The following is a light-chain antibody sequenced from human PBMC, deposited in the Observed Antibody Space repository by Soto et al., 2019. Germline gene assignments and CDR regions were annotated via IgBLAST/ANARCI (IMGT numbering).Light chain of an antibody. J-gene: IGLJ3*02. CDR2: DVN. V-gene: IGLV2-14*03. CDR3: SSYTTPAPLVV. CDR1: SSDVGGYDY. Sequence: QSVLTQPASVSGSPGQSVTVSCTGTSSDVGGYDYVSWYQQHPGKAPKLMLYDVNRRPSGISDRFSGSRSGNTASLTISGLQAEDEPDYFCSSYTTPAPLVVFGGGTKLTVL.